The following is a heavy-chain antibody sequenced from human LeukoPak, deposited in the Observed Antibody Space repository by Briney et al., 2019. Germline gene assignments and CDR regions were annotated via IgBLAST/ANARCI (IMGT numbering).Heavy chain of an antibody. J-gene: IGHJ4*02. V-gene: IGHV3-48*01. CDR2: IDGGSSAI. D-gene: IGHD2-15*01. CDR3: ARDSGRGGSCDY. Sequence: GGSLRLSCAASGFTFSSYSMKWVRQAPGKGLEWVSHIDGGSSAIYYADSVKGRFTISGDNARNSLYLQMNSLRGEDTGVYYCARDSGRGGSCDYWGQGTLVTVSS. CDR1: GFTFSSYS.